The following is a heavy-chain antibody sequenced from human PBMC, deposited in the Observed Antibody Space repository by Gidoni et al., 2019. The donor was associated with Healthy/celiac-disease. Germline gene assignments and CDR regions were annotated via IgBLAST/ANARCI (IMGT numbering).Heavy chain of an antibody. V-gene: IGHV4-39*07. D-gene: IGHD1-20*01. CDR1: GGSIRSSSYY. Sequence: QLQLQESGPGLVKPSETLSLTCTVSGGSIRSSSYYWGWIRQPPGKGLEWIGSIYYSGSTYYNPSLKSRVTISVDTSKNQFSLKLSSVTAADTAVYYCARVILPNWTKYYYYYGMDVWGQGTTVTVSS. CDR2: IYYSGST. CDR3: ARVILPNWTKYYYYYGMDV. J-gene: IGHJ6*02.